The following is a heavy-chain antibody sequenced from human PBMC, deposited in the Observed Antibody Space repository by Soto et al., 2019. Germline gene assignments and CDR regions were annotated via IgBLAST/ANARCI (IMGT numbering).Heavy chain of an antibody. J-gene: IGHJ4*02. CDR2: INPSGGDT. V-gene: IGHV1-46*01. D-gene: IGHD6-25*01. CDR1: GYTFTTYY. CDR3: ARIATGY. Sequence: QVQLVQSGAEVKKPGASVKVSCKPSGYTFTTYYIHWVRQAPGQGLEWMGTINPSGGDTAYAQKFQGRVTMTMDTSTSTVYMELRSLRPEDTAVYVCARIATGYWGQGTLVTVSS.